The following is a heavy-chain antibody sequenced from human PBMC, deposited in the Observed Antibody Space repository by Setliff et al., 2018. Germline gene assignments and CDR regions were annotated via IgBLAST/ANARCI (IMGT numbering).Heavy chain of an antibody. CDR1: GGSISRYH. V-gene: IGHV4-4*08. D-gene: IGHD2-2*01. CDR2: IQTSRTT. Sequence: SETLSLTCTVSGGSISRYHWSWIRQHTGKGLQWIGYIQTSRTTNYNPSLKSRVTISVDTSKNQFSLRLKSVTAADTAVYFCTTDRVGCSGTSCYNAFDIWGQGTMVTVSS. CDR3: TTDRVGCSGTSCYNAFDI. J-gene: IGHJ3*02.